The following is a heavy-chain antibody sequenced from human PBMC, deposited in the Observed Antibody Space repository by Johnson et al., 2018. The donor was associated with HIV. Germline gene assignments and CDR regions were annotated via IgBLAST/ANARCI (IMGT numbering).Heavy chain of an antibody. D-gene: IGHD3-9*01. CDR3: AKDIRLVSAYYDILSGTSFDAFDI. CDR1: GFTVSSNY. Sequence: EVQLVESGGGLVQPGGSLRLSCAASGFTVSSNYMSWVRQAPGKGLEWVSVIYSGGTTYYADSVKGRFTISRDNSKNTLYLQMNSLRVEDTAVYYCAKDIRLVSAYYDILSGTSFDAFDIWGQGTIVTVSS. CDR2: IYSGGTT. J-gene: IGHJ3*02. V-gene: IGHV3-66*02.